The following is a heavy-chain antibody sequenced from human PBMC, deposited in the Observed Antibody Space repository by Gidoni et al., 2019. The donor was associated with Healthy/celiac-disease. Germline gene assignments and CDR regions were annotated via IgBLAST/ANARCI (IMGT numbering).Heavy chain of an antibody. V-gene: IGHV3-23*01. CDR3: AKGSWYGSSSPNWFDP. Sequence: LEWVSAISGSGGSTYYADSVKGRFTISRDNSKNTLYLQMNSLRAEDTAVYYCAKGSWYGSSSPNWFDPWGQGTLVTVSS. D-gene: IGHD6-6*01. CDR2: ISGSGGST. J-gene: IGHJ5*02.